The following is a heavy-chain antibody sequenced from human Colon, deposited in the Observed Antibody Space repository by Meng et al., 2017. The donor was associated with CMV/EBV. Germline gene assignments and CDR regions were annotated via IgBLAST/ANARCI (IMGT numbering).Heavy chain of an antibody. V-gene: IGHV1-58*01. D-gene: IGHD5-18*01. J-gene: IGHJ3*02. CDR3: ATDQCSRIQICDAFDI. CDR2: TVVGSGQT. CDR1: VFPLSSAV. Sequence: SVHVSCQASVFPLSSAVGQWVRQARGQPLEWIGWTVVGSGQTSYAHNFQERVTITRDMSTNSVNMELSSLRSEDMAVYYCATDQCSRIQICDAFDIWGLGTKVTVSS.